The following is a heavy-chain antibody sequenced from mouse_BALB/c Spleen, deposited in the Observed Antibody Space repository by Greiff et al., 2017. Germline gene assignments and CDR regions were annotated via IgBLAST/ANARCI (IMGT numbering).Heavy chain of an antibody. J-gene: IGHJ2*01. Sequence: EVQGVESGGGLVKPGGSLKLSCAGSGFAFSSYDMSWVRQTPEKRLEWVAYISSGGGSTYYPDTVKGRFTISRDNAKNTLYLQMSSLKSEDTAMYYCARQDTYGSSLYWGQGTTLTVSS. CDR2: ISSGGGST. CDR3: ARQDTYGSSLY. V-gene: IGHV5-12-1*01. CDR1: GFAFSSYD. D-gene: IGHD1-1*01.